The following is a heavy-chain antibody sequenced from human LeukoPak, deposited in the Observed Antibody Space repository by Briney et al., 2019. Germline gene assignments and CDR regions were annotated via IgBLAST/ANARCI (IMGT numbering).Heavy chain of an antibody. CDR1: GFTFSSYG. CDR2: IRYDGGNSDE. CDR3: AKAPVQYDNGSRGFFDY. D-gene: IGHD3-22*01. J-gene: IGHJ4*02. Sequence: GGSLRLSCAASGFTFSSYGMHWVRQAPGKGLEWVAFIRYDGGNSDEYYADSVKGRFTISRDNSDNSLYLQMNSLRGEDTAVYYCAKAPVQYDNGSRGFFDYWGQGNLVTVSS. V-gene: IGHV3-30*02.